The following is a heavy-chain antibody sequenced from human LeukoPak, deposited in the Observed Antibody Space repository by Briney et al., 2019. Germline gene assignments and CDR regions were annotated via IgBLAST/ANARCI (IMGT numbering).Heavy chain of an antibody. CDR2: ISSSGSTI. D-gene: IGHD2-21*02. J-gene: IGHJ4*02. CDR3: ARIIREVTAIIYFDY. Sequence: EGSLRLSCAASGFTFSSYWMSWVRQPPGKGLEWVSYISSSGSTIHYADSVKGRFTISRDNSKNTLYLQMNSLRAEDTAVYYCARIIREVTAIIYFDYWGQGTLVTVSS. V-gene: IGHV3-48*01. CDR1: GFTFSSYW.